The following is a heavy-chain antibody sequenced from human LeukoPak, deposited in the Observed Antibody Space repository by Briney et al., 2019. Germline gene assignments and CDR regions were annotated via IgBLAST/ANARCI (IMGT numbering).Heavy chain of an antibody. D-gene: IGHD4-17*01. J-gene: IGHJ4*02. CDR1: GGSICGGTYY. CDR3: AREDTDCGADS. Sequence: SQTLSLTCTVSGGSICGGTYYWTWIRQPAGKGLEWIGRIFSSGTTQYNPSLQSRVIISLDTSNNLFSLRLSSVTAADTAVYYCAREDTDCGADSWGQGTLVTVSS. CDR2: IFSSGTT. V-gene: IGHV4-61*02.